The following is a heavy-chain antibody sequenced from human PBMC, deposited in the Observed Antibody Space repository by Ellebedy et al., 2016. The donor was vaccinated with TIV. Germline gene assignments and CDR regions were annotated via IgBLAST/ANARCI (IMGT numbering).Heavy chain of an antibody. CDR3: ARSGYCSGGSCYPYYYYGMDV. V-gene: IGHV1-69*04. CDR2: IIPILGIA. D-gene: IGHD2-15*01. J-gene: IGHJ6*02. Sequence: SVKVSXXASGGTFSSYAISWVRQAPGQGLEWMGRIIPILGIANYAQKFQGRVTITADESTSTAYMELSSLRSEDTAVYYCARSGYCSGGSCYPYYYYGMDVWGQGTTVTVSS. CDR1: GGTFSSYA.